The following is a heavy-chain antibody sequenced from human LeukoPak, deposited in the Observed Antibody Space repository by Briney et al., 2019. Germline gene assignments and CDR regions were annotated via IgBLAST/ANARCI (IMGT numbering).Heavy chain of an antibody. CDR3: VRAVAGAVFDY. J-gene: IGHJ4*02. Sequence: GGSLRLSCAASGFTFSSYWMSWVRQAPGKGLEWVANIKQDGSEKYYVDFVKGRFTISRDNAKNSLYLQMNSLRAEDTAVYYCVRAVAGAVFDYWGQGTLVTVSS. V-gene: IGHV3-7*01. CDR2: IKQDGSEK. CDR1: GFTFSSYW. D-gene: IGHD6-19*01.